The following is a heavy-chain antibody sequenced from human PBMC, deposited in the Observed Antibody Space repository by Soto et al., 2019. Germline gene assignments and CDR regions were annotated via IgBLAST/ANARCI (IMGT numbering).Heavy chain of an antibody. J-gene: IGHJ4*02. Sequence: PGGSLRLSCAASGFTFSSYWMHWVRQAPGKGLVWVSRINSDGSSTSYADSVKGRFTISRDNAKNTLYLQMNSLRAEDTAVYYCARPGDYIKNYFDYWGQGTLVTVSS. D-gene: IGHD4-17*01. CDR2: INSDGSST. CDR3: ARPGDYIKNYFDY. CDR1: GFTFSSYW. V-gene: IGHV3-74*01.